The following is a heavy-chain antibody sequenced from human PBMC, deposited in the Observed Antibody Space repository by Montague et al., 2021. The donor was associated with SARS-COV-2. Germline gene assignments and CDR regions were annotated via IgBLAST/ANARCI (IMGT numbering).Heavy chain of an antibody. CDR2: IYHSGDT. V-gene: IGHV4-30-2*01. CDR1: GGSISSGTYS. CDR3: ARVHPLWFGELLLDYYYYYGMDV. Sequence: TLSLTCAVSGGSISSGTYSWSWIRQPPGKGLEWIGYIYHSGDTYYNPSLKSRVTISVDKSKNQFSLKLSSVTAADTAVYYCARVHPLWFGELLLDYYYYYGMDVWGQGTTVTVSS. D-gene: IGHD3-10*01. J-gene: IGHJ6*02.